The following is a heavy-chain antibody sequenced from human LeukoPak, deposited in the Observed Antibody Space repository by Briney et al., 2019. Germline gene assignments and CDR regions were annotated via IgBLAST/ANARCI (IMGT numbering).Heavy chain of an antibody. J-gene: IGHJ4*02. CDR1: GGSISSHY. V-gene: IGHV4-59*11. CDR3: AREISGGGSYYDY. CDR2: IYYSGST. Sequence: SETLSLTCTVSGGSISSHYWSWIRQPPGKGLEWIGYIYYSGSTNYNPSLKGRVTISVDTSKNQFSLKLSSVTAADTAVYYCAREISGGGSYYDYWGQGTLVTVSS. D-gene: IGHD1-26*01.